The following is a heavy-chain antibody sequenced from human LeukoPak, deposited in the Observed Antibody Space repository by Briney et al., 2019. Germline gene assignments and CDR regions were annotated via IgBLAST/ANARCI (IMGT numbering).Heavy chain of an antibody. CDR1: GFTFDDYA. D-gene: IGHD6-19*01. CDR2: ISWNSGSI. CDR3: AKDMGAYSSGPLDY. J-gene: IGHJ4*02. V-gene: IGHV3-9*01. Sequence: GGSLRLSCAASGFTFDDYAMHWVRQAPGKGLEWVSGISWNSGSIGYADSVKGRFTISRDNAKNSLYLQMNSLGAEDTALYYCAKDMGAYSSGPLDYWGQGTLVTVSS.